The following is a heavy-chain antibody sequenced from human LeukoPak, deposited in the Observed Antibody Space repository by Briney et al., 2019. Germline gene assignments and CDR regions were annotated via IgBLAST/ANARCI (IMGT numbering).Heavy chain of an antibody. D-gene: IGHD5-18*01. CDR2: IIPILGIA. V-gene: IGHV1-69*02. Sequence: SVKVSCKASGGTFSSYTISWVRQAPGQGLEWMGRIIPILGIANYAQKFQGRVTITADKSTSTACMELSSLRSEDTAVYYCARVGANSYGLDYYYYYYMDVWGKGTTVTVSS. J-gene: IGHJ6*03. CDR1: GGTFSSYT. CDR3: ARVGANSYGLDYYYYYYMDV.